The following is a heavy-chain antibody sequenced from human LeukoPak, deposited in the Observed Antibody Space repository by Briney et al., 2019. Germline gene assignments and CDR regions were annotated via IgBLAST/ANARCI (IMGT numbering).Heavy chain of an antibody. CDR1: GYTFTSYY. Sequence: ASVKVSCKASGYTFTSYYMHWVRQAPGQGLEWMGIINPSGGSTSYAQKFQGRVTMTRDTSTSTVYMELSSLRSEDTAVYYCARVNSDYDFWSGYYRPRADYYYYYMDAWGKGTTVTVSS. V-gene: IGHV1-46*01. CDR2: INPSGGST. D-gene: IGHD3-3*01. CDR3: ARVNSDYDFWSGYYRPRADYYYYYMDA. J-gene: IGHJ6*03.